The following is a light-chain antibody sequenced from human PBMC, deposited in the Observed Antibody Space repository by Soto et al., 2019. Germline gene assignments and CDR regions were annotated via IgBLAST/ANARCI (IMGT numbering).Light chain of an antibody. V-gene: IGKV3-20*01. CDR3: QQSYRTPRT. CDR1: QSVSSYY. Sequence: EIVLTQSPGTLSLSPGERATLSCRASQSVSSYYLAWYQQKPGQAPRLLIYAASSRATGIPDRFSGGGSGTDFTLTISSLQPEDFATYYCQQSYRTPRTFGQGTKVDTK. CDR2: AAS. J-gene: IGKJ1*01.